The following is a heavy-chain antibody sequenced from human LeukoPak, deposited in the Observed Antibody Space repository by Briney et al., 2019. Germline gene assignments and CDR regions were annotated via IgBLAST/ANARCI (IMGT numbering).Heavy chain of an antibody. D-gene: IGHD1-26*01. Sequence: SETLSLTCTVSGDSISSYYWNWIQQPPGKGLEWIGYIYYSGSTNYNPSLKSRVTISVDTSKNQFSLKLSSVTAADTAVYYCARSGSYLDYWGQGTLVTVSS. V-gene: IGHV4-59*01. J-gene: IGHJ4*02. CDR1: GDSISSYY. CDR2: IYYSGST. CDR3: ARSGSYLDY.